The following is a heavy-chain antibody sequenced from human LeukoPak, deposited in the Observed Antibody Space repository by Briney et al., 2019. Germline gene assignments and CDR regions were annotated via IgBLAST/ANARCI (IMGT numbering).Heavy chain of an antibody. D-gene: IGHD2-2*01. Sequence: ASVKVSCKASGYTFTGYYMHWVRQAPGQGLEWMGRINHNSGGTNYAQKFQGRVTMTRDTSISTAYMELSRLRSDDTAVYYCARTVCSSTSCYYGPLAGFDYWGQGTLVTVSS. CDR3: ARTVCSSTSCYYGPLAGFDY. V-gene: IGHV1-2*06. CDR2: INHNSGGT. J-gene: IGHJ4*02. CDR1: GYTFTGYY.